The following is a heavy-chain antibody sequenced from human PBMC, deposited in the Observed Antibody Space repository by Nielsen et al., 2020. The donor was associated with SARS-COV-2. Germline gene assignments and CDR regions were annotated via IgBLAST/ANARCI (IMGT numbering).Heavy chain of an antibody. CDR1: GDSVSSSDYY. D-gene: IGHD3-3*02. Sequence: SETLSLTCNVSGDSVSSSDYYWAFHRQPPGRGLEWVGSIYYSGITYYNPSLKSRVTMSVDTSKNQFSLRLNSVTAADTAVYYCARLNRRILTPLALASLRFDSWGPGRLVTVSS. J-gene: IGHJ4*02. V-gene: IGHV4-39*01. CDR2: IYYSGIT. CDR3: ARLNRRILTPLALASLRFDS.